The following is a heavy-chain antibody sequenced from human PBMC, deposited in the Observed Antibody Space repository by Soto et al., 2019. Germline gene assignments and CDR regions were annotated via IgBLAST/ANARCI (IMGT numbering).Heavy chain of an antibody. J-gene: IGHJ5*01. V-gene: IGHV4-31*03. CDR2: IYVTGAV. CDR3: ERLRIATNHYKWFDS. D-gene: IGHD1-1*01. CDR1: GDALNSGNYY. Sequence: PTETVSLTCSVSGDALNSGNYYWSWIRQVPGKGLEWIGHIYVTGAVDYNPSLRDRITISQDTSERQFSLNLRLVTAADTAVYYCERLRIATNHYKWFDSWGQGTLVTV.